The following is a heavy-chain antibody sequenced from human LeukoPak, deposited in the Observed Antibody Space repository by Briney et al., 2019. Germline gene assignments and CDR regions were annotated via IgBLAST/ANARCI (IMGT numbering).Heavy chain of an antibody. CDR1: GFTFSSYT. Sequence: GGSLRLSCAAAGFTFSSYTMTWVRQAPGKGLEWVSVISGNGGATYYADSLKGRFTISRDNSKNTLYLQMSSLRADDTAVYYCAKGRTGSLPGFWGQGTLVTVPS. CDR2: ISGNGGAT. CDR3: AKGRTGSLPGF. D-gene: IGHD1-14*01. J-gene: IGHJ4*02. V-gene: IGHV3-23*01.